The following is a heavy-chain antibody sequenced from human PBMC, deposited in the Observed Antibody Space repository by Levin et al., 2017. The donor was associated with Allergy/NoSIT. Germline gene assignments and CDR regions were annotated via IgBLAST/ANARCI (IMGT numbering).Heavy chain of an antibody. J-gene: IGHJ2*01. CDR1: GFTFDDYP. V-gene: IGHV3-43*01. D-gene: IGHD5-24*01. CDR2: ISWDGGST. CDR3: AKDIGLRMATITGYFDL. Sequence: SCAASGFTFDDYPMHWVRQAPGKGLEWVSLISWDGGSTYYADSVKGRFTISRDNSKNSLYLQMNSLRTEDTALYYCAKDIGLRMATITGYFDLWGRGTLVTVSS.